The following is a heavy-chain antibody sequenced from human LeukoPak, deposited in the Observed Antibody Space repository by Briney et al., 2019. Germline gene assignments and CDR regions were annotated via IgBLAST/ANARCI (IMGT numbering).Heavy chain of an antibody. J-gene: IGHJ4*02. CDR1: GFTLSNYG. CDR2: MQFDGSVE. D-gene: IGHD6-19*01. CDR3: AKDQGTGFSDFDY. V-gene: IGHV3-30*02. Sequence: PGGSLRLSCVVSGFTLSNYGIHWVRQAPGKGLEWVTFMQFDGSVEFYADSVKGRFTMSRDNSKNTAFLRMSGLRTEDTAVYYCAKDQGTGFSDFDYWGQGTLVTVSS.